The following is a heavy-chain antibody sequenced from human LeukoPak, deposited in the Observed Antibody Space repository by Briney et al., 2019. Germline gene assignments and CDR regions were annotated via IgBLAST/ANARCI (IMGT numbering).Heavy chain of an antibody. CDR2: IYHSGST. D-gene: IGHD2-2*01. CDR3: ARDGGYCSSTSCYAFDI. J-gene: IGHJ3*02. Sequence: SSETLSLTCAVSGGSISRGGYSWSWIRQPPGKGLEWIGYIYHSGSTYYNPSLKSRVTISVDRSKNQFSLKLSSVIAADTAVYYCARDGGYCSSTSCYAFDIWGQGTMVTVSS. V-gene: IGHV4-30-2*01. CDR1: GGSISRGGYS.